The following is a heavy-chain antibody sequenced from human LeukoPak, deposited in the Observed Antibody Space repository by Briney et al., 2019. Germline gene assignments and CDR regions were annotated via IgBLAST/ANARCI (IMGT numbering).Heavy chain of an antibody. CDR2: IRYDGSNK. CDR1: GFTFSSYG. V-gene: IGHV3-30*02. Sequence: GGSLRLSCAASGFTFSSYGMHWVRQAPGKGLEWVAFIRYDGSNKYYADSVKGRFTISRDNSKNTLYLQMNSLRAEDTAVYYCAKPEFGSYGCIDYWGQGTLLTVSS. CDR3: AKPEFGSYGCIDY. D-gene: IGHD5-18*01. J-gene: IGHJ4*02.